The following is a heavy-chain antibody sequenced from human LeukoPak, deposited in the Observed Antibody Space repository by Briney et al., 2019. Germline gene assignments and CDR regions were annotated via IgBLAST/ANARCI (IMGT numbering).Heavy chain of an antibody. Sequence: SETLSLTCAVSGYSMSSGYYWGWIRQSPGKGLEWIRSIYHSGSTYYNPSLKSRVTISVDTSKNQFSLKLSSVTAADTAVYYCATKSPYYMDFWGKGTTVTVSS. J-gene: IGHJ6*03. V-gene: IGHV4-38-2*01. CDR1: GYSMSSGYY. CDR2: IYHSGST. CDR3: ATKSPYYMDF.